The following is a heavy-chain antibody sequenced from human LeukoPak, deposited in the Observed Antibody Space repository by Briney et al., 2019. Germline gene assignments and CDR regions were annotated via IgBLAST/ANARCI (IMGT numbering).Heavy chain of an antibody. D-gene: IGHD2-15*01. Sequence: ASVKVSCKASGGTFSSYAISWVRQAPGQGLEWMGGIIPIFCTANYAQKFQGRVTITADESTSTAYMELSSLRSEDPAVYYCASGGYCSGGSCYRLNYFDYWGQGTLVTVSS. CDR2: IIPIFCTA. CDR3: ASGGYCSGGSCYRLNYFDY. V-gene: IGHV1-69*13. CDR1: GGTFSSYA. J-gene: IGHJ4*02.